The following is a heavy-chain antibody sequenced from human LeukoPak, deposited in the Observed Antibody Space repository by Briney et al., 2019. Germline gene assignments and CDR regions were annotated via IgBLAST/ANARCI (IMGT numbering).Heavy chain of an antibody. CDR1: GFTPSSYW. J-gene: IGHJ5*02. V-gene: IGHV3-7*01. D-gene: IGHD3-10*01. CDR2: INQDGHAQ. Sequence: GGSLRLSCAASGFTPSSYWMTWVRQAPGKGLEWVANINQDGHAQYYVQSVRGRFTISRDNAKSSLYLQMNSLSVEDTGVYYCARKSYGSGSHDHWGQGTLVTVSS. CDR3: ARKSYGSGSHDH.